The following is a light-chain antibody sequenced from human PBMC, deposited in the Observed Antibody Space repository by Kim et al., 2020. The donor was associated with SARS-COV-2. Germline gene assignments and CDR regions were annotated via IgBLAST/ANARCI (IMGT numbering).Light chain of an antibody. CDR1: QSFSGR. CDR3: RQVSSYPPVIFT. CDR2: ATS. Sequence: GDRVTVPCRTSQSFSGRLAWYQRTPGKAPELLIYATSTLHSGVPARLTGSGAGTVCTRTISNLQPDNFATFYCRQVSSYPPVIFTFGPGTKVEIK. J-gene: IGKJ3*01. V-gene: IGKV1-9*01.